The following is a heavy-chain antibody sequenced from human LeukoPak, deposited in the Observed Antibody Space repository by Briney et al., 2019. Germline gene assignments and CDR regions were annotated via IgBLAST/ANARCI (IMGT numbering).Heavy chain of an antibody. V-gene: IGHV4-59*08. D-gene: IGHD3-3*01. CDR3: ARTYYDFWSGYYRVYFDY. CDR1: GGSFSGYY. J-gene: IGHJ4*02. Sequence: SETLSLTCAVYGGSFSGYYWSWIRQPPGKGLEWIGYIYYSGSTNYNPSLKSRVTISVDTSKNQFSLKLSSVTAADTAVYYCARTYYDFWSGYYRVYFDYWGQGTLVTVSS. CDR2: IYYSGST.